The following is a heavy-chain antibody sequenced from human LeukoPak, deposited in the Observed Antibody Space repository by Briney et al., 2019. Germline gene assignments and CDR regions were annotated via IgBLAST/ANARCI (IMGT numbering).Heavy chain of an antibody. Sequence: SETLSLTCTVSGGSISSYYWSRIRQPPGKGLEWIGYIYYSGSTNYNPSLKSRVTISVDTSKNQFSLKLSSVTAADTAVYYCARDPGGPYCSSTSCFDYYYGMDVWGQGTTVTVSS. CDR2: IYYSGST. V-gene: IGHV4-59*01. CDR3: ARDPGGPYCSSTSCFDYYYGMDV. J-gene: IGHJ6*02. CDR1: GGSISSYY. D-gene: IGHD2-2*01.